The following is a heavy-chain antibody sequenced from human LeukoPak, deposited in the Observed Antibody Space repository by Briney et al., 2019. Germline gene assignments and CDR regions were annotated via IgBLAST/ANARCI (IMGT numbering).Heavy chain of an antibody. CDR1: GVMYSGYT. D-gene: IGHD2-21*01. V-gene: IGHV3-21*01. J-gene: IGHJ4*02. CDR2: ISGIIAYI. CDR3: ARQKEDLVVVIANPSDY. Sequence: GGSLTLSCAASGVMYSGYTMNWVREALGKGLEWVSSISGIIAYICYEDSVDGRFTISRHNAKNSLYLQMNSLRAEDTAVYYCARQKEDLVVVIANPSDYWGQGTLVTVSS.